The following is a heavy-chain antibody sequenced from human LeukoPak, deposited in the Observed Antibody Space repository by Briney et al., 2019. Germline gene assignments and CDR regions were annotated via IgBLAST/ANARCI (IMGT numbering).Heavy chain of an antibody. J-gene: IGHJ4*02. Sequence: PGGSLRLSCAASGFTFSDHCMDWVRQAPGKGLEWVGRTRNKANSYTTEYAASVKGRFTISRDDSKNSLYLQMNSLKTEDTAVYYCARVAELDYDFWSGYYREPHYSDYWGQGTLVTVSS. V-gene: IGHV3-72*01. CDR3: ARVAELDYDFWSGYYREPHYSDY. D-gene: IGHD3-3*01. CDR1: GFTFSDHC. CDR2: TRNKANSYTT.